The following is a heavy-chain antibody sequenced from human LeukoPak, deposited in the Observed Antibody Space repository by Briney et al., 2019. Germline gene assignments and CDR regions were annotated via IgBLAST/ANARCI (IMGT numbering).Heavy chain of an antibody. CDR2: IFYSGST. CDR3: AKDRATARGAYFDY. J-gene: IGHJ4*02. CDR1: GGSINSYY. V-gene: IGHV4-59*12. D-gene: IGHD6-6*01. Sequence: NPSETLSLICTVSGGSINSYYWSWIRQPPGKGLEWIGYIFYSGSTHYNPSLKSRITMSVDTSKNQFSLKLSSVTAADTAVYYCAKDRATARGAYFDYWGQGTLVTVSS.